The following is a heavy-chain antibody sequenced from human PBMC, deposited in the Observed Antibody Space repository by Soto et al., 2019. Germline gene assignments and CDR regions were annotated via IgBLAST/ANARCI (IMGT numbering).Heavy chain of an antibody. CDR3: ASDDVEVPSALYYFNY. V-gene: IGHV1-46*01. D-gene: IGHD2-2*01. CDR2: INPSGGST. CDR1: GYTFSRYY. Sequence: QVQRAQYGAEVKRPGASVKVSCKASGYTFSRYYMHWVRQAPGQGHEWMGIINPSGGSTSYAQKFQGRVTLTRDTSSSTVYRELRSLTSEDTAVYYCASDDVEVPSALYYFNYWGKVTLVTVSS. J-gene: IGHJ4*02.